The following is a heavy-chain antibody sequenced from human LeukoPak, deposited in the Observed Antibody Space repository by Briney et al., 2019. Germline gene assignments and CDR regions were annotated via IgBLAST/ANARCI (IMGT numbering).Heavy chain of an antibody. CDR2: ISGSGGST. D-gene: IGHD3-22*01. CDR3: ANGAGTMIVVVIRFDY. CDR1: GFTFSSYA. Sequence: PGGSLRLSCAASGFTFSSYAMSWVRQAPGKGLEWVSAISGSGGSTYYADSVKGRFTISRDNSKNTLYLQMNSLRAEDTAVYYCANGAGTMIVVVIRFDYWGQGTLVTVSS. V-gene: IGHV3-23*01. J-gene: IGHJ4*02.